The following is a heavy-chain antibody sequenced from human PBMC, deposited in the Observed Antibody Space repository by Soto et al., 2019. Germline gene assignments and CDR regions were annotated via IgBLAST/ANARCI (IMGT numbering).Heavy chain of an antibody. CDR2: ISGSGGST. CDR1: GFTFSSYA. CDR3: AKAPDSSGYSLYYYYGMDV. V-gene: IGHV3-23*01. Sequence: GGSLRLSCAASGFTFSSYAMSWVRQAPGKGLEWVSAISGSGGSTYYTDSVKGRFTISRDNSKNTLYLQMNSLRAEDTAVYYCAKAPDSSGYSLYYYYGMDVWGQGTTVTVSS. D-gene: IGHD3-22*01. J-gene: IGHJ6*02.